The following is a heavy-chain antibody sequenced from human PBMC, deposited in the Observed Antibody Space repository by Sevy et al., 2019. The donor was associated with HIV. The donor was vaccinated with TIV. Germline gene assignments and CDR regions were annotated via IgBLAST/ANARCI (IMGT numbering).Heavy chain of an antibody. CDR1: GFTFSSYA. Sequence: GSLRLSCAASGFTFSSYAMHWVRQAPGKGLEWVAVISYDGSNKYYADSVKGRFTISRDNSKNTLYLQMNSLRAEDTAVYYCARDRSSSSWTGMDVWGQGTTVTVSS. D-gene: IGHD6-13*01. V-gene: IGHV3-30*04. J-gene: IGHJ6*02. CDR3: ARDRSSSSWTGMDV. CDR2: ISYDGSNK.